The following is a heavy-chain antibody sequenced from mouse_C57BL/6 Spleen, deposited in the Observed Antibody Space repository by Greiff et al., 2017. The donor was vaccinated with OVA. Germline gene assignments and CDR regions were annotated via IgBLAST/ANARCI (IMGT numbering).Heavy chain of an antibody. Sequence: QVQLKQSGAELVKPGASVKISCKASGYAFSSYWMNWVKQRPGKGLEWIGQIYPGDGDTNYNGKFKGKATLTADKSSSTAYMQLSSLTSEDAAVYYCARSDYYGSFFAYWGQGTLVTVSA. CDR3: ARSDYYGSFFAY. D-gene: IGHD1-1*01. CDR2: IYPGDGDT. J-gene: IGHJ3*01. CDR1: GYAFSSYW. V-gene: IGHV1-80*01.